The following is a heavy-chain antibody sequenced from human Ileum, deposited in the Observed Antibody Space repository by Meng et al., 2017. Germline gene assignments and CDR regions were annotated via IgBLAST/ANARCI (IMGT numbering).Heavy chain of an antibody. CDR3: TDGRRL. D-gene: IGHD4-17*01. CDR1: GFGFSGAW. Sequence: GGSLRLSCAASGFGFSGAWMSWVRQAPGKGLEWLGYIKSKADGGTTDYAAPVKDRFSISRDDLKTAVYLQMNGLKIEDTALYYCTDGRRLWGQGTKVTVSS. V-gene: IGHV3-15*01. J-gene: IGHJ3*01. CDR2: IKSKADGGTT.